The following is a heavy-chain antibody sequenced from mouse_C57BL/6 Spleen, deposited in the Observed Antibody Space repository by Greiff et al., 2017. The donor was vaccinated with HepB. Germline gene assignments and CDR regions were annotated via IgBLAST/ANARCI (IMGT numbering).Heavy chain of an antibody. CDR2: ISGGGGNT. CDR3: ARRYDYDGMDY. Sequence: EVQGVESGGGLVKPGGSLKLSCAASGFTFSSYTMSWVRQTPEKRLEWVATISGGGGNTYYPDSVKGRFTISRDNAKNTLYLQMSSLRSEDTAMYYCARRYDYDGMDYWGQGTSVTVSS. CDR1: GFTFSSYT. V-gene: IGHV5-9*04. J-gene: IGHJ4*01.